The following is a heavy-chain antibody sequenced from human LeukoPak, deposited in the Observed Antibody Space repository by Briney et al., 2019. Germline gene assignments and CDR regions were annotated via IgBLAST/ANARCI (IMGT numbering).Heavy chain of an antibody. D-gene: IGHD5-18*01. J-gene: IGHJ4*02. V-gene: IGHV3-30*03. Sequence: GGSLRLSCAASGFTFSNPWMSWVRQAPGKGLEWVAVISYDGSNEYYADSVKGRFTISRDNSKNTLYLQMNSLIPEDTAVYYCARQYISGQWYFDYWGQGTLVTVSS. CDR3: ARQYISGQWYFDY. CDR2: ISYDGSNE. CDR1: GFTFSNPW.